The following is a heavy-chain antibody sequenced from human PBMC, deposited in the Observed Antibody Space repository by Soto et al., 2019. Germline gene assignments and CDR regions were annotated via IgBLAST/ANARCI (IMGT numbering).Heavy chain of an antibody. D-gene: IGHD2-2*01. CDR2: ISAYNGNT. CDR1: GYTFTSYG. CDR3: ARVPLSIVVVPAANYFDY. V-gene: IGHV1-18*01. J-gene: IGHJ4*02. Sequence: QVQLVQSGAEVKKPGASVKVSCKASGYTFTSYGISWVRQAPGQGLEWMGWISAYNGNTNYAQKLQGRVTMTTDTSTSTAYRELRSLRSDDTAVYYCARVPLSIVVVPAANYFDYWGQGTLVTVSS.